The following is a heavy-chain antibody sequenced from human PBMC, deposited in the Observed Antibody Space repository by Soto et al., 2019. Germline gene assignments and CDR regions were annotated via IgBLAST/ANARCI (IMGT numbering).Heavy chain of an antibody. D-gene: IGHD2-15*01. Sequence: QTLSLTCAISGDSVSSNSAAWNWIRQSPSRGLEWLGRTYYRSKWYNDYAVSVKSRITINPDTSKNQFSLQLNSVTPEDTAVYYCARDRAGYCSGGSCRYYYYGMDVWGQGTTVTVSS. J-gene: IGHJ6*02. V-gene: IGHV6-1*01. CDR2: TYYRSKWYN. CDR3: ARDRAGYCSGGSCRYYYYGMDV. CDR1: GDSVSSNSAA.